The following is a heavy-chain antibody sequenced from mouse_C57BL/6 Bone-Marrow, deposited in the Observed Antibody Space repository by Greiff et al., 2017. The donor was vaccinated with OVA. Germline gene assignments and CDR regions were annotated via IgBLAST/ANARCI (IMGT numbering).Heavy chain of an antibody. CDR3: ARSGLRSLYYYAMDY. Sequence: QVQLQQSGAELVRPGTSVKMSCKASGYTFTNYWIGWAKQRPGHGLEWIGDIYPGGGYTNYNEKFKGKATLTADKSSSTAYMQFSSLTSDDSAIYYCARSGLRSLYYYAMDYWGQGTSVTVSS. CDR2: IYPGGGYT. D-gene: IGHD1-1*01. CDR1: GYTFTNYW. V-gene: IGHV1-63*01. J-gene: IGHJ4*01.